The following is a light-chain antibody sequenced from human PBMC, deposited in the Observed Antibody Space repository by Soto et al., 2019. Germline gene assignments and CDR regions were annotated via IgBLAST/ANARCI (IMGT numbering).Light chain of an antibody. J-gene: IGKJ5*01. CDR2: DSS. V-gene: IGKV3-11*01. CDR3: QQRNNWPPFT. Sequence: EIVLTQLPATLSLSPGERYTLSCLAIQIVSRYLSWYQHKPCQAPSLLIYDSSNSATCIPASVSGSGSGTDLTLTISSLEPEDFAVYYCQQRNNWPPFTVGQGTRLEIK. CDR1: QIVSRY.